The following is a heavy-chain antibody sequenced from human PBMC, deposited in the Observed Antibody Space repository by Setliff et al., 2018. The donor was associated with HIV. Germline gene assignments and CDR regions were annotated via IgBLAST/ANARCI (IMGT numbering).Heavy chain of an antibody. Sequence: GASVKVSCKASGYTFTSYGISWVRQAPGQGLEWMGWISAYTGGTKYAQKFQGRVTMTMDTSTTTAYMELSGLKSDDTAVYYCARDHVVCSGGTCRSDDPYYYYYMNVWGQGTTVTVSS. CDR1: GYTFTSYG. V-gene: IGHV1-18*01. CDR3: ARDHVVCSGGTCRSDDPYYYYYMNV. CDR2: ISAYTGGT. D-gene: IGHD2-15*01. J-gene: IGHJ6*03.